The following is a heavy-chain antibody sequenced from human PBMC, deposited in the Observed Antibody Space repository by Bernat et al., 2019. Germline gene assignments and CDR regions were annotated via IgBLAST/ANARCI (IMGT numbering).Heavy chain of an antibody. CDR1: GGSFSGYY. CDR3: ARGGFFDY. D-gene: IGHD3-10*01. J-gene: IGHJ4*02. CDR2: INHSGST. V-gene: IGHV4-34*01. Sequence: QVQLQQWGAGLLKPSETLSLTCAVYGGSFSGYYWSWIRQPPGKGLEWIGEINHSGSTNYNPTLKSRVTISVDTSKNQFSLKLSSVTAADTAVYYCARGGFFDYWGQGTLVTVSS.